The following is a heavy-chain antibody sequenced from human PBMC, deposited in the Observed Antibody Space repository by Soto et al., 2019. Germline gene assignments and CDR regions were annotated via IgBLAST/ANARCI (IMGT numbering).Heavy chain of an antibody. Sequence: EVQLVESGGSLVQPGGSLRLSCAASGFTVSSRQMTWVRQAPGKGLEWVAVIFIGGTTQYAVSVKGRLTISTDKSTNTRYLHMHSLRAEDTAVYYCARVGPYASGTYSLRRNRFDPWGQGTQVTVSP. D-gene: IGHD3-10*01. CDR3: ARVGPYASGTYSLRRNRFDP. CDR1: GFTVSSRQ. V-gene: IGHV3-53*01. CDR2: IFIGGTT. J-gene: IGHJ5*02.